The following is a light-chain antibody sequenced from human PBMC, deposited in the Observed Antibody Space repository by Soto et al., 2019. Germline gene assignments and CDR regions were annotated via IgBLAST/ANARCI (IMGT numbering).Light chain of an antibody. CDR2: DAS. CDR3: QQRTIPLT. J-gene: IGKJ4*01. Sequence: EIVLTQSPATLSLSPGERATLSCRASQSVSAYLAWYQQKPGQPPRLLIYDASNRATGIPARFSGSGSGKDFTLTISSLEPEDSAVYYCQQRTIPLTFGGGTKVDIK. V-gene: IGKV3-11*01. CDR1: QSVSAY.